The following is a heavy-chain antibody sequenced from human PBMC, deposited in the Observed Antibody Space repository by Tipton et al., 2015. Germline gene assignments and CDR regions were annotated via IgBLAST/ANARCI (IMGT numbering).Heavy chain of an antibody. V-gene: IGHV4-34*01. CDR3: ARFFYYDSTGLWRDVFDV. D-gene: IGHD5-12*01. J-gene: IGHJ3*01. CDR1: GGPFSGYY. Sequence: AGLVKPSETLSLTCAVYGGPFSGYYWSWIRQAPGKGLEWIGEVSERGYTDYNPSFKSRVTISIDTSKNQFFLNLSSVTAADTAQYYCARFFYYDSTGLWRDVFDVWGQGTAVTVPS. CDR2: VSERGYT.